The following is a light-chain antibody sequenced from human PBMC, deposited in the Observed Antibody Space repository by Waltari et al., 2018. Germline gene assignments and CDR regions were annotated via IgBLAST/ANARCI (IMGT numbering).Light chain of an antibody. CDR3: TLKRGSNTVV. V-gene: IGLV2-14*01. J-gene: IGLJ2*01. CDR1: SSDIDFSNY. CDR2: DVT. Sequence: QSALTQPASVSASPGQSITIPCTGASSDIDFSNYFCWYQQYPGKAPKLIIYDVTNRPSGVSTRFSGSKSGTTASLTISGLRAEDEAEYYCTLKRGSNTVVFGGGTKLTVL.